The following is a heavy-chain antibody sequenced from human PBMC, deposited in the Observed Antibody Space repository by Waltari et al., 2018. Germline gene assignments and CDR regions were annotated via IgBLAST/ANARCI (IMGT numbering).Heavy chain of an antibody. D-gene: IGHD3-16*01. CDR2: MFISGST. CDR1: GGPISRYD. J-gene: IGHJ5*02. CDR3: ARVVWSEIRQLSWFDP. V-gene: IGHV4-4*07. Sequence: VQLQESGPGLVKPSETLSLTCTVAGGPISRYDWSGIPQPAGKGLEWIGRMFISGSTNYNPSSKRRVTMSLDTSKHQFSLKLSSLTAADTAVYYCARVVWSEIRQLSWFDPWGQGTLVTVSS.